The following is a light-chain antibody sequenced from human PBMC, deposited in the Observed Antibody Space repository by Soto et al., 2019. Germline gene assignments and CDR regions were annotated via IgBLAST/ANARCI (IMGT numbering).Light chain of an antibody. Sequence: QSVLTQPPSASGTPGQRVTISCSGSSSNIGSNTVNWYQQLPGTAPKLLIYSNNQRPSGVPDRFSGSKSGTSASLAISGLQSEDEADYYCAAWYDSLPVFGGGTKLTVL. CDR2: SNN. CDR3: AAWYDSLPV. J-gene: IGLJ3*02. V-gene: IGLV1-44*01. CDR1: SSNIGSNT.